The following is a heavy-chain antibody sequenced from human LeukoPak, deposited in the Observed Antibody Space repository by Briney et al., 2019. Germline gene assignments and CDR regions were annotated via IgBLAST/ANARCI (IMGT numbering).Heavy chain of an antibody. D-gene: IGHD6-19*01. CDR2: VSWNDIII. J-gene: IGHJ4*02. CDR1: GFTFDDYA. V-gene: IGHV3-9*01. Sequence: PGGSLRLSCAASGFTFDDYAMHWVRQAPGKGLEWVSGVSWNDIIIGYADSVRGRLTISRDNAKNSLYLQMNSLRAEDTAFYYCAKHRHIAVAGTLFDYWGQGILVTVSS. CDR3: AKHRHIAVAGTLFDY.